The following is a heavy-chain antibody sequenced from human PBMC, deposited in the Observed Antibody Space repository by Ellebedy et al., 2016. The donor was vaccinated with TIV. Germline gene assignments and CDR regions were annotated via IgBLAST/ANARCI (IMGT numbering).Heavy chain of an antibody. CDR2: INSDGSST. V-gene: IGHV3-74*01. J-gene: IGHJ4*02. Sequence: GESLKISXAASGFTFSSYSMNWVRQTPGKGLVWVSRINSDGSSTSYADSVKGRFTISRDNAKNTLYLQMNSLRAEDTAVYYCARLHKTVPGTWDCWGQGTLVTVSS. D-gene: IGHD6-13*01. CDR3: ARLHKTVPGTWDC. CDR1: GFTFSSYS.